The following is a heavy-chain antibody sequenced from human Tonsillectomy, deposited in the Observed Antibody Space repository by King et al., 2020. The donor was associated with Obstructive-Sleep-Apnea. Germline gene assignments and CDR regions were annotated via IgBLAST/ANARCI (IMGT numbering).Heavy chain of an antibody. D-gene: IGHD3-10*01. CDR3: ARDRGEYYYYGMDV. J-gene: IGHJ6*02. V-gene: IGHV3-48*04. CDR1: GFTFSSYS. Sequence: QLVQSGGGLVQPGGSLRLSCAASGFTFSSYSMNWVRQAPGKGLEWVSYISSSISTIYYADSVKGRFTISRDNAKNSLYLQMNSLRAEDTAVYYCARDRGEYYYYGMDVWGQGTTVTVSS. CDR2: ISSSISTI.